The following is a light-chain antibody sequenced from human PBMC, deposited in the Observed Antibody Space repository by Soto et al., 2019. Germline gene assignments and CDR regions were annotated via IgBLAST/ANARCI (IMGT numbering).Light chain of an antibody. Sequence: EIVLTQSPATLSLSPGERATLSCRASQSVSSYLAWYQQKPGQAPRLLIYDASNRATGIPARFSGSGSGTDFTLTISSIEPEDVAVYYCQQRSNWPRRLTFGGGTKVEIK. CDR3: QQRSNWPRRLT. CDR1: QSVSSY. V-gene: IGKV3-11*01. CDR2: DAS. J-gene: IGKJ4*01.